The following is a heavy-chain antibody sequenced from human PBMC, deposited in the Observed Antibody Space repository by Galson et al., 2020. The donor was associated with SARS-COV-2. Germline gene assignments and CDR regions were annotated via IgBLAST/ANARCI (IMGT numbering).Heavy chain of an antibody. CDR1: VYTFSNYD. J-gene: IGHJ4*02. Sequence: SVKVSCKASVYTFSNYDTTWVRQAPGQGLEWLGWVSPKRDSAGFAQKFQGRVTLTWDTSISTVYMELSSLRSEDTAVYYCAREMGSGWTDYWGQGTLVTVSS. CDR2: VSPKRDSA. D-gene: IGHD6-19*01. CDR3: AREMGSGWTDY. V-gene: IGHV1-8*01.